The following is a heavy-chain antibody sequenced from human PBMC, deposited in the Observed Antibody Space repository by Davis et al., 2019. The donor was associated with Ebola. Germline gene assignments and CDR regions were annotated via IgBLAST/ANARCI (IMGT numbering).Heavy chain of an antibody. D-gene: IGHD2-21*02. CDR1: GGSISSYY. Sequence: MPSETLSLTCTVSGGSISSYYWSWIRQPPGKGLEWIGYIYYSGSTNYNPSLKSRVTISVDTSKNQFSLKLSSVTAADTAVYYCARSRYCGGDCYSASTYYNYWGQGTLVTVSS. J-gene: IGHJ4*02. CDR2: IYYSGST. CDR3: ARSRYCGGDCYSASTYYNY. V-gene: IGHV4-59*12.